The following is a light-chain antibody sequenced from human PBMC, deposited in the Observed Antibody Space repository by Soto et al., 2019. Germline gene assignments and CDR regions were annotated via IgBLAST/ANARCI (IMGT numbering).Light chain of an antibody. CDR1: QSVGSSY. CDR3: QQYGRSPLT. CDR2: GAS. Sequence: EIVLTQSPGTLSLSPGERATLSCRASQSVGSSYLAWYQQKPGQAPRLLIYGASSGATGIPDRFSGSGSGTDFTLTISRLEPEDFAVYYCQQYGRSPLTFGGGTKVEIK. J-gene: IGKJ4*01. V-gene: IGKV3-20*01.